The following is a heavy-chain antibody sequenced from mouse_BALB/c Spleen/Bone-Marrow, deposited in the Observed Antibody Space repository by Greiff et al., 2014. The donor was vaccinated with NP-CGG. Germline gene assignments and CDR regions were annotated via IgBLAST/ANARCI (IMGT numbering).Heavy chain of an antibody. V-gene: IGHV5-17*02. CDR3: ARSTWSYYNGMDY. J-gene: IGHJ4*01. Sequence: VQLKQSGGGLVQPGGSRKLSCAASGYTSSNFGIHWVRQAPEKGLEWVAYISGVSSTIYYADTVKGRFTISRDNPKNTLFLQMTSLRSEDTAMYYCARSTWSYYNGMDYWGQGTSVTVSS. D-gene: IGHD1-1*01. CDR1: GYTSSNFG. CDR2: ISGVSSTI.